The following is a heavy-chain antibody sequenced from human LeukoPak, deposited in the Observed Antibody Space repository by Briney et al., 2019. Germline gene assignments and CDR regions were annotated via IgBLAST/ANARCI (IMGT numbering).Heavy chain of an antibody. Sequence: ASVKVSCKASGYTFTGYYIHWVRQAPGQGLERMGWLNPNTGGTNYAQKFQGRVTMTRDTSISTAYMELGRLSSDDTAVYYCARGDGSGNSYGLIHDHWGQGTLVIVSS. CDR2: LNPNTGGT. D-gene: IGHD3-10*01. J-gene: IGHJ4*02. CDR3: ARGDGSGNSYGLIHDH. V-gene: IGHV1-2*02. CDR1: GYTFTGYY.